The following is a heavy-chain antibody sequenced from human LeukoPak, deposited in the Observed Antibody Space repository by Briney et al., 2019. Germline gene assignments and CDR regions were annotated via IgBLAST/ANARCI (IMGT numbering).Heavy chain of an antibody. CDR2: ISYDGSNK. CDR3: AKEDFDWSPSY. V-gene: IGHV3-30*18. D-gene: IGHD3-9*01. J-gene: IGHJ4*02. CDR1: GLTFSSYG. Sequence: GGSLRLSCAASGLTFSSYGMHWVRQAPGKGLEWVAVISYDGSNKYYADSVKGRFTISRDNSKNTLYLQMNSLRAEDTAVYYCAKEDFDWSPSYWGQGTLVTVSS.